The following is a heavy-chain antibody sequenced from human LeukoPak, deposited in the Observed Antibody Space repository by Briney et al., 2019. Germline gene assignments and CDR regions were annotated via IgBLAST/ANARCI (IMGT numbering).Heavy chain of an antibody. CDR3: AREGDTGYFDY. CDR1: GGTFSSYA. J-gene: IGHJ4*02. Sequence: RASVKVSCKASGGTFSSYAISWVRQAPGQGLEWMGGIIPIFGTANYAQKFQGRVTITADKSTSAAYMELSSLRSEDTAVYYCAREGDTGYFDYWGQGTLVTVSS. CDR2: IIPIFGTA. V-gene: IGHV1-69*06. D-gene: IGHD3-16*01.